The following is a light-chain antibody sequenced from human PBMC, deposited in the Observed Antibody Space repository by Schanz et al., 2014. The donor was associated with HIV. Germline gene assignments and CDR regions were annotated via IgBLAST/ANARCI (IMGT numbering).Light chain of an antibody. Sequence: QSALTQPASVSGSPGQSITISCTGTSSDVGSYNLVSWYQQHPGKAPKLMIYEVSKRPSAVPDRFSGSKSGNTASLTVSGLQPEDEADYYCSSYGGNNNLVFGGGTKLTVL. CDR3: SSYGGNNNLV. J-gene: IGLJ2*01. CDR2: EVS. V-gene: IGLV2-8*01. CDR1: SSDVGSYNL.